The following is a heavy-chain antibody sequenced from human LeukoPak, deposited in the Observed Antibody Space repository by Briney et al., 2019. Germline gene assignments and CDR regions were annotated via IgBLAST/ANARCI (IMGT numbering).Heavy chain of an antibody. J-gene: IGHJ4*02. D-gene: IGHD1-26*01. CDR3: ARETSGIYSEY. CDR1: GVSISTGGYY. V-gene: IGHV4-31*03. CDR2: ILKTGST. Sequence: TLSLTCTVSGVSISTGGYYWSWIRQLPGKGLEWIGYILKTGSTYYNPSLRSRITISVDTSKNQFSLNLTSVTAADTAVYYCARETSGIYSEYWGQGILVTVSS.